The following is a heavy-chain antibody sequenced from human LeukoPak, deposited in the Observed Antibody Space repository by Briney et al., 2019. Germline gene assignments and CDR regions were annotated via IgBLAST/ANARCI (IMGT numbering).Heavy chain of an antibody. CDR1: GFTLSSYA. CDR2: IKQDGREK. D-gene: IGHD3-9*01. CDR3: ARVEDYDILTGFDY. Sequence: GGSLRLSCVVSGFTLSSYAMSWVRHAPGKWLEWVANIKQDGREKYYVDSVKGRFTISRDNAKNSLYLQMNSLRAEDTAVYYCARVEDYDILTGFDYWGQGTLVTVSS. J-gene: IGHJ4*02. V-gene: IGHV3-7*01.